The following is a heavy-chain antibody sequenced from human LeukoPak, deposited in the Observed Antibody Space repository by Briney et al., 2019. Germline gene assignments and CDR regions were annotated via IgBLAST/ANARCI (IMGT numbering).Heavy chain of an antibody. CDR1: GFTFSTYA. D-gene: IGHD6-6*01. V-gene: IGHV3-23*01. CDR2: IAVSASNT. J-gene: IGHJ1*01. Sequence: HPGGSLRLSCAASGFTFSTYAMSWVRQAPGKGLEWGLMIAVSASNTYYADSVKGRFTISRDSSKHTLYLQMNSLTADDTAVYYCATTSQFSFQHWGQGTLVTVSS. CDR3: ATTSQFSFQH.